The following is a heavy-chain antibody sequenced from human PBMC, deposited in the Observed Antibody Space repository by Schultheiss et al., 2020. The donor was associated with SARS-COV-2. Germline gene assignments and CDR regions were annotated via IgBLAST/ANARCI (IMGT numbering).Heavy chain of an antibody. CDR2: INPNSGGT. CDR1: GYTFSGYS. Sequence: ASVKVSCKPSGYTFSGYSVHWVRQAPGQGLEWMGWINPNSGGTNYAQKFQGWVTMTTDTSTSTAYMELRSLTSDDTAIYYCAKDRRIGMSGFRFDAWGQGTLVTVSS. D-gene: IGHD6-19*01. CDR3: AKDRRIGMSGFRFDA. J-gene: IGHJ5*02. V-gene: IGHV1-2*04.